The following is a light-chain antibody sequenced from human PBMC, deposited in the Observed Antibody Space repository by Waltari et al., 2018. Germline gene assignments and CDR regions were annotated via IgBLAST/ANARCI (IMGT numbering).Light chain of an antibody. Sequence: QPVVTQPPSASASLGASVTLTCTLSSDYSNYAVDRYPQTPGKGPRFAMRVGTGGIVGSKGDGIPDRFSVLGSGLNRYLTIKNIQEEDESDYHCGADHGSGTNFVYVFGTGTKVTVL. J-gene: IGLJ1*01. CDR2: VGTGGIVG. CDR3: GADHGSGTNFVYV. CDR1: SDYSNYA. V-gene: IGLV9-49*01.